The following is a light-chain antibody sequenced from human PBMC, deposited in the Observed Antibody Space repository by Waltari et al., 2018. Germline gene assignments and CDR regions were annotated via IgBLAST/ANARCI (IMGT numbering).Light chain of an antibody. CDR3: GTWDNSLSVFV. CDR1: SSNIGNNY. CDR2: DND. Sequence: QSVLTQPPSVSAAPGQKVTISCSGSSSNIGNNYVPWYQQFPGTAPKLLIYDNDRRPSGIPDRFSGSKSGTSATLGITGLQTGDEADYYCGTWDNSLSVFVFGTGTEVTVL. J-gene: IGLJ1*01. V-gene: IGLV1-51*01.